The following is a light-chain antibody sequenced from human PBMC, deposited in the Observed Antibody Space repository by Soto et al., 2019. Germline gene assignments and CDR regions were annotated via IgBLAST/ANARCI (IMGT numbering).Light chain of an antibody. CDR2: AAS. Sequence: DIQMTQSPSSLSASVGDRVTITCRASQSISNSLNWYQQKPGKAPNLLIYAASRLQSGVPSRFSGSGSGTDFTLTISSLQPEDFATFYCQQSYSTPRTFCQGTKLEIK. J-gene: IGKJ2*01. CDR3: QQSYSTPRT. V-gene: IGKV1-39*01. CDR1: QSISNS.